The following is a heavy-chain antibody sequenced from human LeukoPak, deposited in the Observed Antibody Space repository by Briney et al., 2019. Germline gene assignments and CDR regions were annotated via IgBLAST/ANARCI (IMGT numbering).Heavy chain of an antibody. D-gene: IGHD6-19*01. CDR3: ARLAGYSSGWYTSGNY. CDR2: INHSGST. J-gene: IGHJ4*02. Sequence: PSETLSLTCAVYGGSLSGYYWSWIRQPPGKGLEWIGEINHSGSTNYNPSLKSRVTISVGTSKNQFSLKLSSVTAADTAVYYCARLAGYSSGWYTSGNYWGQGTLVTVSS. CDR1: GGSLSGYY. V-gene: IGHV4-34*01.